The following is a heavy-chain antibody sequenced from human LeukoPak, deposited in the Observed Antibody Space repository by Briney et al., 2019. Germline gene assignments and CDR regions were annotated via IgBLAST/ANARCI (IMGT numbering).Heavy chain of an antibody. D-gene: IGHD3-10*02. V-gene: IGHV3-43*01. CDR3: AKELDTMFFDY. CDR1: GFNFDRYT. CDR2: AGWAGGTT. J-gene: IGHJ4*02. Sequence: GGSLRLSCATSGFNFDRYTIHWARQAPGKGLEWVSLAGWAGGTTFYSDSVRGRFTISRDSGRKSVYLQMNSLTTDDTAFYFCAKELDTMFFDYWGQGALVTVSS.